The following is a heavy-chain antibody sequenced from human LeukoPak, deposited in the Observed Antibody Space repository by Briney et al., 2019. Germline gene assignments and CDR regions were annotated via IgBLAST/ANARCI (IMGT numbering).Heavy chain of an antibody. CDR2: IYYSGST. V-gene: IGHV4-59*01. CDR3: ARVRSGVSGY. D-gene: IGHD3-3*01. Sequence: PSETLSLTCTVSGGSLTYYYWTWIRQSPGRRPEWIGYIYYSGSTHYNPSLESRVAFSVDTSKNQVSLRLNSVTAADTAVYYCARVRSGVSGYWGQGTLVTVSS. J-gene: IGHJ4*02. CDR1: GGSLTYYY.